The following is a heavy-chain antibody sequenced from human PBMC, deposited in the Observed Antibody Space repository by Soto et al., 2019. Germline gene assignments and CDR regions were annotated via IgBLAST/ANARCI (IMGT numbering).Heavy chain of an antibody. Sequence: SVKVSCKASGGTFSSYAISWVRQAPGQGLEWTGGIIPIFGTANYAQKFQGRVTITADESTSTAYMELSSLRSEDTAVYYCARDPHIVVVPAAIRFNWFDPWGQGTLVTVSS. CDR3: ARDPHIVVVPAAIRFNWFDP. CDR2: IIPIFGTA. V-gene: IGHV1-69*13. CDR1: GGTFSSYA. J-gene: IGHJ5*02. D-gene: IGHD2-2*02.